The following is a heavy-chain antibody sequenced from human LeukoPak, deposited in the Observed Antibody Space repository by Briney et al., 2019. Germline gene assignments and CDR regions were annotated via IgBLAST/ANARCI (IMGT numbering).Heavy chain of an antibody. Sequence: GASVKVSCKASGYTFTGYYMHWVRQAPGQGLEWMGWINPNSGGTNYEQKFQGRVTMTRDTSISTAYMELSRLRSDDTAVYYCARDPPDDSSGYYASGDYWGQGTLVTVSS. V-gene: IGHV1-2*02. CDR2: INPNSGGT. D-gene: IGHD3-22*01. CDR1: GYTFTGYY. CDR3: ARDPPDDSSGYYASGDY. J-gene: IGHJ4*02.